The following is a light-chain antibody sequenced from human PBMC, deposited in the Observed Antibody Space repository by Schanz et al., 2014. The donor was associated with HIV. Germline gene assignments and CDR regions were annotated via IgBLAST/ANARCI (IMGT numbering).Light chain of an antibody. V-gene: IGKV3-20*01. CDR1: QSVNNNY. CDR3: QQYATAAFT. CDR2: GAS. Sequence: IVLTQSPGTLSLSPGERATLSCRASQSVNNNYVAWYQQKPGQAPRVLIYGASSRATGVPNRFSGSGSGTDFTLTISRLEPEDFTVYYCQQYATAAFTFGPGTKVEI. J-gene: IGKJ3*01.